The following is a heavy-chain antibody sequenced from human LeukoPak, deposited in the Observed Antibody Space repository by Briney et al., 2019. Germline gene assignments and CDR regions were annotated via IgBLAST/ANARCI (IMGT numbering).Heavy chain of an antibody. J-gene: IGHJ5*02. D-gene: IGHD3-3*01. Sequence: TSSETLSLTCAVYGGSFTDYFWTWIRQPPGKGLEWIGEINHSGRSNYNPSLKSRLTISVDSSKNQFPLKLTSVTDADTAVYYCAKGGGVVLRDWWGPWGQGTPVTVSS. CDR2: INHSGRS. CDR3: AKGGGVVLRDWWGP. CDR1: GGSFTDYF. V-gene: IGHV4-34*01.